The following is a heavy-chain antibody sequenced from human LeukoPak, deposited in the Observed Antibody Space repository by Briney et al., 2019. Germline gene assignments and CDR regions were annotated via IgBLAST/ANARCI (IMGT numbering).Heavy chain of an antibody. Sequence: GWSLRLSCAASGFTFSDYYMSWIRQAPGKGLEWVSYISLSGSTIHYTDSVKGRFTISRDNARDSLFLQMNSLRAEDTAVYYCARERSFYGANLAVDYWGQGTLVTVSS. D-gene: IGHD4/OR15-4a*01. CDR2: ISLSGSTI. CDR1: GFTFSDYY. CDR3: ARERSFYGANLAVDY. J-gene: IGHJ4*02. V-gene: IGHV3-11*01.